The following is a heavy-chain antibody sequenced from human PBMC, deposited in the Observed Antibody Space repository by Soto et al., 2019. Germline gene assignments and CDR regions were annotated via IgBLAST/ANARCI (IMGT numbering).Heavy chain of an antibody. V-gene: IGHV4-61*01. D-gene: IGHD3-22*01. CDR3: ARVKSTEFGYHLYYFDY. CDR1: GDSINSGNYY. Sequence: ETLSLTCNFSGDSINSGNYYWTWIRQPPGKGLEWIGYIYYSGSTNYNPSLKSRVTISVDTSKNQFSLKLSSVTAADTAVYYCARVKSTEFGYHLYYFDYWDQGTLVIVSS. CDR2: IYYSGST. J-gene: IGHJ4*02.